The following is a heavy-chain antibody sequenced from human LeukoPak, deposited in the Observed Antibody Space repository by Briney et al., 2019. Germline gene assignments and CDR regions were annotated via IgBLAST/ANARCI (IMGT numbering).Heavy chain of an antibody. V-gene: IGHV3-9*01. Sequence: GGSLRLSCAASGFTFDDYAMHWVRQAPGKGLEWASGISWNSGSIGYADSVRGRFTISRDNAKNSLYLQINSLRAEDTALYYCAKGANYGSPNRYYFDYWGQGTLVTVSS. D-gene: IGHD3-10*01. CDR3: AKGANYGSPNRYYFDY. CDR2: ISWNSGSI. CDR1: GFTFDDYA. J-gene: IGHJ4*02.